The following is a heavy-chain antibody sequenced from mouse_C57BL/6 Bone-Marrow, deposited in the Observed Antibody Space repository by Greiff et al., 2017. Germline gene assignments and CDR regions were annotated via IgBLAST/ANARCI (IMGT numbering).Heavy chain of an antibody. D-gene: IGHD1-1*01. J-gene: IGHJ2*01. CDR2: IDPANGNT. Sequence: VQLKQSVAELVRPGASVKLSCTASGFNIKNTYMHWVKQRPEQGLEWIGRIDPANGNTKYAPKFQGKATITADTSSNTAYLQLSSLTSEDTAIYYCARSRGYGSSRYYFDYWGQGTTLTVSS. CDR3: ARSRGYGSSRYYFDY. CDR1: GFNIKNTY. V-gene: IGHV14-3*01.